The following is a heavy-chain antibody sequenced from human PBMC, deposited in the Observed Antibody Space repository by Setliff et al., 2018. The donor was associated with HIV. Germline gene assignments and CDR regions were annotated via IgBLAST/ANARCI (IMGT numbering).Heavy chain of an antibody. Sequence: GGSLRLSCAASGFTFSNAWMSWVRQAPGKGLEWVSGINWNGGSTGYADSVKGRFTISRDNAKNSLYLQINSLRAEDTAVYYCARVGGRWLQGSHGQIDYWGQGTLVTVSS. CDR1: GFTFSNAW. D-gene: IGHD1-26*01. CDR3: ARVGGRWLQGSHGQIDY. CDR2: INWNGGST. V-gene: IGHV3-20*04. J-gene: IGHJ4*02.